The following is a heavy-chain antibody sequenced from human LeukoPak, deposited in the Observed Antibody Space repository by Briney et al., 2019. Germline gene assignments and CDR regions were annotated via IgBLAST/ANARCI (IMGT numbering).Heavy chain of an antibody. D-gene: IGHD3-10*01. CDR1: GYTFTDYY. J-gene: IGHJ5*02. CDR2: VDPEDGET. V-gene: IGHV1-69-2*01. CDR3: ATTMVRGVIRFDP. Sequence: TVKLSCKVSGYTFTDYYMHWVQQAPGKGLEWMGLVDPEDGETIYAGKCQGRVTITGDTSTDTAYMELSSLRSEDTAVYYCATTMVRGVIRFDPWGQGTLVTVS.